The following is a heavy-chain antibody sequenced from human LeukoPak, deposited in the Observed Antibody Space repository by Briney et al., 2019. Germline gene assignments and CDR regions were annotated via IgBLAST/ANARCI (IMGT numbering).Heavy chain of an antibody. CDR2: INHSGST. CDR3: ARGPTRGESIAARLRQRSQKINYFDY. V-gene: IGHV4-34*01. D-gene: IGHD6-6*01. Sequence: PSETLSLTCAVYGGSFSGYYWSWIRQPPGKGLEWIGEINHSGSTNYNPSLKSRVTISVDTSKNQFSLKLSSVTAADTAVYYCARGPTRGESIAARLRQRSQKINYFDYWGQGTLVTVSS. CDR1: GGSFSGYY. J-gene: IGHJ4*02.